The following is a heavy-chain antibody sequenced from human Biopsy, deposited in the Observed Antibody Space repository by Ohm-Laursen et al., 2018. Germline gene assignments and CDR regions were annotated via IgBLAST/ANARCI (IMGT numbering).Heavy chain of an antibody. J-gene: IGHJ4*02. D-gene: IGHD1-26*01. Sequence: ASSVKVSCKVSGGTFVNYAISWVRQAPGQGLEWMGGIIPMFGTANYAQMFQGRATISADESTSSSYMELSSLTTEDTAIYSCARGPHSGSHSCFDYWGRGTLVTVSS. V-gene: IGHV1-69*01. CDR1: GGTFVNYA. CDR3: ARGPHSGSHSCFDY. CDR2: IIPMFGTA.